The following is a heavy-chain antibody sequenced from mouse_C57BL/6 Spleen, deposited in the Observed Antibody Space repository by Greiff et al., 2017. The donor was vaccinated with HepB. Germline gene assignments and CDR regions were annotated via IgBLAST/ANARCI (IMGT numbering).Heavy chain of an antibody. D-gene: IGHD1-1*01. V-gene: IGHV1-55*01. J-gene: IGHJ2*01. CDR3: ARGPYYGSSPFDY. CDR1: GYTFTSYW. Sequence: QVQLQQPGAELVKPGASVKMSCKASGYTFTSYWITWVKQRPGQGLEWIGDIYPGSGSTNYNEKFKSKATLTVDTSFSTAYMQLSSLTSEDSAVYYCARGPYYGSSPFDYWGQGTTLTVSS. CDR2: IYPGSGST.